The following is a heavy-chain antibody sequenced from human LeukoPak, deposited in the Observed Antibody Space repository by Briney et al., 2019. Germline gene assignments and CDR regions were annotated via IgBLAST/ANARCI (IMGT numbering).Heavy chain of an antibody. V-gene: IGHV3-48*03. Sequence: GGSLRLSCAASGFTFSSYEMNWVRQAPGKGLEWVSYISSSGSTIYYADSVKGRFTISRDNAKNSLYLQMNSLRAEDTAVYYCARGGGEWLRLTFDYWGQGTLVTVSS. CDR3: ARGGGEWLRLTFDY. D-gene: IGHD5-12*01. CDR2: ISSSGSTI. CDR1: GFTFSSYE. J-gene: IGHJ4*02.